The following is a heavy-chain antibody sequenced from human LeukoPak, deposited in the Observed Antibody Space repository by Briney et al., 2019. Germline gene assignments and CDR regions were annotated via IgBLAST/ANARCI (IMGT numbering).Heavy chain of an antibody. V-gene: IGHV1-18*01. Sequence: GASVKVSCKASGYTFTSYGISRVRQAPGQGLEWMGWISAYNGNTNYAQKLQGRVTMTTDTSTSTAYMELRSLRSDDTAVYYCARDIYQLLSRWFDPWGQGTLVTVSS. J-gene: IGHJ5*02. CDR3: ARDIYQLLSRWFDP. CDR1: GYTFTSYG. D-gene: IGHD2-2*01. CDR2: ISAYNGNT.